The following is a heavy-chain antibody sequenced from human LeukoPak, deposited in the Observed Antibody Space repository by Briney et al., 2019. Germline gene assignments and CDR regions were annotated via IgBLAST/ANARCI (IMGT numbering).Heavy chain of an antibody. V-gene: IGHV3-23*01. CDR3: AKVTRIYYYMDV. Sequence: PGGSLRLSCAASGFTFSSYAMSWVRQAPGKGLECVSAISGSGGSTYYADSVKGRFTISRDNSKNTLYLQMNSLRAEDTAVYYCAKVTRIYYYMDVWGKGTTVTVSS. D-gene: IGHD1-14*01. J-gene: IGHJ6*03. CDR1: GFTFSSYA. CDR2: ISGSGGST.